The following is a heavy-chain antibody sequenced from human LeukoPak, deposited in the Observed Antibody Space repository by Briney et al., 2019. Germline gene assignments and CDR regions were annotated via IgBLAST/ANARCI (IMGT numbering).Heavy chain of an antibody. D-gene: IGHD5-18*01. CDR2: IYYSGST. Sequence: SETLSLTCTVSGGSISSYYWSWIRQPPGKGLEWIGYIYYSGSTNYNPSLKSRVTISVDTSKNQFSLKLSSVTAADTAVYYCARAYGYSYGPGYFDFWGQGTLVTVSS. V-gene: IGHV4-59*01. CDR3: ARAYGYSYGPGYFDF. CDR1: GGSISSYY. J-gene: IGHJ4*02.